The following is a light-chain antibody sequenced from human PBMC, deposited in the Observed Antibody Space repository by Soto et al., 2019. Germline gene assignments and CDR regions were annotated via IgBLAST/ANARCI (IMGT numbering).Light chain of an antibody. CDR2: DAS. CDR3: QQYGNFPPNT. J-gene: IGKJ2*01. Sequence: ETVLTQSPATLSLSPGDRATLSCGASQSISSNYLAWYQQKPGLAPRLLIYDASTRATGIPDRFSGSGSGTDFTLTISRLEPEDFAMYYCQQYGNFPPNTFGQGTKLEIK. V-gene: IGKV3D-20*01. CDR1: QSISSNY.